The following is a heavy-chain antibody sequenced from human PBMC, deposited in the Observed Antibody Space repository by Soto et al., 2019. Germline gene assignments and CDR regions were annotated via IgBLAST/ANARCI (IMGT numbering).Heavy chain of an antibody. Sequence: QVQLVESGGGVVQPGRSLRRSCAASGFTFSSYGMHWVRQAPGKGLEWVAVIWYDGSNKYYADSVKGRFTISRDNSKNTLYLQMNSLRADDTAVYYCARAPGGFDYWGQGTLVTVSS. CDR1: GFTFSSYG. J-gene: IGHJ4*02. CDR3: ARAPGGFDY. D-gene: IGHD3-10*01. V-gene: IGHV3-33*01. CDR2: IWYDGSNK.